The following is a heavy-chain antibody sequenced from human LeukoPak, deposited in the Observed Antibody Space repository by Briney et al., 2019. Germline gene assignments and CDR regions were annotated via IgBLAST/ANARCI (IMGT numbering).Heavy chain of an antibody. CDR2: IYYSGST. Sequence: GSLRLSCAASGFTFSNYAMSWVRQAPGKGLEWIGSIYYSGSTYYNPSLKSRVTISVDTSKNQFSLKLSSVTAADTAVYYCARGWYYDSSGYLFDYWGQGTLVTVSS. D-gene: IGHD3-22*01. V-gene: IGHV4-39*07. J-gene: IGHJ4*02. CDR1: GFTFSNYA. CDR3: ARGWYYDSSGYLFDY.